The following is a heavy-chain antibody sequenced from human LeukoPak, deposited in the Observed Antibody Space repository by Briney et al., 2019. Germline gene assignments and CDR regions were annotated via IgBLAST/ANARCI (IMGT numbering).Heavy chain of an antibody. Sequence: ASVKVSCKVSGYTLSDLSMHWVRQAPGKGLEWMGGFDPEDGETIHAQKFQGRVSMTEDTSTDTAYMEVSSLRSEDTAVYFCATKIGRRFYYDSRESRGFLKYFHQWGQGTLVTVSS. V-gene: IGHV1-24*01. CDR3: ATKIGRRFYYDSRESRGFLKYFHQ. CDR2: FDPEDGET. J-gene: IGHJ1*01. CDR1: GYTLSDLS. D-gene: IGHD3-22*01.